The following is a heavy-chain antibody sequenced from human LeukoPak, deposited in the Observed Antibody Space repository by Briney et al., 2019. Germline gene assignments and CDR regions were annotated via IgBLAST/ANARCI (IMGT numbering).Heavy chain of an antibody. CDR3: AKYGPQDSGSSHFDY. Sequence: QPGGSLRLSCATSGFTFSSSAMSWVRQAPGKGLEWVSSISISGDNTYYADSVKGRFTISRDNSKNTLHLQMNSLRAEDTAVYYCAKYGPQDSGSSHFDYWGQGALVTVSS. D-gene: IGHD1-26*01. CDR1: GFTFSSSA. V-gene: IGHV3-23*01. J-gene: IGHJ4*02. CDR2: ISISGDNT.